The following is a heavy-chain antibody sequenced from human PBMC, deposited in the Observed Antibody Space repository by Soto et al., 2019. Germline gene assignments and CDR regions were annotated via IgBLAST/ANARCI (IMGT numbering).Heavy chain of an antibody. Sequence: GASVKVCCKASGFSFTGYYIHWLRQAPGQGLEWMGWINAHSGGTEYAQKFQGRVTLTRDTSISTAYMTLSSLRSDDTAIYYCAKDLTRQLAYWLDPWGQGTQVTVSS. CDR1: GFSFTGYY. V-gene: IGHV1-2*02. CDR3: AKDLTRQLAYWLDP. J-gene: IGHJ5*02. D-gene: IGHD6-6*01. CDR2: INAHSGGT.